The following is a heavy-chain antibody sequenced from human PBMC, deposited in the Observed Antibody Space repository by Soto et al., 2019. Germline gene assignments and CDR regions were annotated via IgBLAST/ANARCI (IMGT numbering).Heavy chain of an antibody. V-gene: IGHV1-18*01. CDR2: ISAYNGNT. CDR1: GYTFTSYG. CDR3: ARVVDYDFWSGYFLRYFDY. J-gene: IGHJ4*02. D-gene: IGHD3-3*01. Sequence: QVQLVQSGAEVKKPGASVKVSCKASGYTFTSYGISWVRQAPGQGLEWMGWISAYNGNTNYARKLQGRVTMTTDTSTSTAYMELRSLRSDDTAVYYCARVVDYDFWSGYFLRYFDYWGQGTLVTVSS.